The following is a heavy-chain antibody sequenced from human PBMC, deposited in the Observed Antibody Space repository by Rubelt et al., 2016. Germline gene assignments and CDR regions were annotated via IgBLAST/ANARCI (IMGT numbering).Heavy chain of an antibody. J-gene: IGHJ5*02. Sequence: EVQLVQSGAEVKKPGESLKISCKGSGYSFTSYWIGWVRQLPGKGLEWMGIIYPGDSDTSYSPSFEGQVTISADKCISTAYVQWSSLKASDTAMYYCARHAGDGGNSEDWFDPGGQGTLVTVSS. CDR3: ARHAGDGGNSEDWFDP. CDR2: IYPGDSDT. CDR1: GYSFTSYW. D-gene: IGHD4-23*01. V-gene: IGHV5-51*01.